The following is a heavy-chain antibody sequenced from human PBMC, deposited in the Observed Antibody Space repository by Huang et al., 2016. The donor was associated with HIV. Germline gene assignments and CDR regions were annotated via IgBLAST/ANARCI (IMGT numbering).Heavy chain of an antibody. CDR1: GGSFSGYY. CDR3: AREKAADSAWYGVYYFDY. CDR2: INHIGKT. Sequence: QVQLRQWGAGLVKPSETLSLTCAVYGGSFSGYYWTWIRQAPGKGLEWIGEINHIGKTNYQPSLKSRVTISKDTAKNQFSLQLTSVSAADTGVYLCAREKAADSAWYGVYYFDYWGEGVLVTVTS. J-gene: IGHJ4*02. V-gene: IGHV4-34*01. D-gene: IGHD6-19*01.